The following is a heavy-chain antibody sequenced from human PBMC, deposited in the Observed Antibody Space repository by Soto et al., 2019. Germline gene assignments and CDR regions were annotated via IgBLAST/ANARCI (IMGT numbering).Heavy chain of an antibody. D-gene: IGHD2-15*01. CDR2: INHSGST. Sequence: PSETLSLTCAVYGGSFSGYYWSWIRQPPGKGLEWIGEINHSGSTNYNPSLKSRVTISVDTSKNQFSLKLSSVTAADTAEYYCARSVSRIDDAFDIWGQGTMVTVSS. J-gene: IGHJ3*02. CDR3: ARSVSRIDDAFDI. V-gene: IGHV4-34*01. CDR1: GGSFSGYY.